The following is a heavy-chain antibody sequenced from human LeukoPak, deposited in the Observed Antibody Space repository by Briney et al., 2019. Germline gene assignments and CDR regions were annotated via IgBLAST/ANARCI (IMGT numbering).Heavy chain of an antibody. V-gene: IGHV2-5*02. J-gene: IGHJ4*02. D-gene: IGHD1-20*01. CDR2: IYWDNDK. CDR3: AHRRSGYDWNHGDFDY. CDR1: GFSLTTRPLG. Sequence: QTLTLTCSLSGFSLTTRPLGVGWIRQPPGKALEWLPVIYWDNDKRYNPSLKTRLTVTTATSKNQVLLIMTNMDPVDTATYYCAHRRSGYDWNHGDFDYWGLGTLVTVSS.